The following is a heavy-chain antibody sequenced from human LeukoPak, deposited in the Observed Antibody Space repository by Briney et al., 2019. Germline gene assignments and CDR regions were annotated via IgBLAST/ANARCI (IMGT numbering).Heavy chain of an antibody. D-gene: IGHD2-8*01. V-gene: IGHV1-69*05. Sequence: SVKVSCKASGGTFSSYAISWVRQAPGQGLEWMGGIIPIFGTANYAQKFQGRVTITTDESTSTAYMELSSLRSEDTAVYYCARAHVPSYCTNGVCPPLTWGQGTLVTVSS. CDR1: GGTFSSYA. J-gene: IGHJ4*02. CDR3: ARAHVPSYCTNGVCPPLT. CDR2: IIPIFGTA.